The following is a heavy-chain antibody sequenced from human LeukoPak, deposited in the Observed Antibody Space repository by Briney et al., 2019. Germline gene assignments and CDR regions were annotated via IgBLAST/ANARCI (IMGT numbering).Heavy chain of an antibody. Sequence: GGSLRLSCAASGFSVSSIYMNWVRQAPGKGLEWVSVIYSDGTTYYADSVKGRFTISRDDSKNTLYLHMNSLRAEDTAVYYCARAPNWRFDHWGQGTTVTVSS. J-gene: IGHJ4*02. D-gene: IGHD1-1*01. V-gene: IGHV3-53*01. CDR3: ARAPNWRFDH. CDR2: IYSDGTT. CDR1: GFSVSSIY.